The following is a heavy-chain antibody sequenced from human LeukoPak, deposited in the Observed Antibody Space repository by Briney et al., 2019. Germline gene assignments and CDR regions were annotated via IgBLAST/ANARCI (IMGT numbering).Heavy chain of an antibody. CDR2: IRYDGSNK. V-gene: IGHV3-30*02. CDR1: GFTFSSYG. D-gene: IGHD6-13*01. CDR3: AREVISSSWYAEDY. Sequence: GGSLRLSCAASGFTFSSYGMHWVRQAPGKGLEWVAFIRYDGSNKYYADSVKGRFTISRDNSKNTLYLQMNSLRAEDTAVYYCAREVISSSWYAEDYWGQGTLVTASS. J-gene: IGHJ4*02.